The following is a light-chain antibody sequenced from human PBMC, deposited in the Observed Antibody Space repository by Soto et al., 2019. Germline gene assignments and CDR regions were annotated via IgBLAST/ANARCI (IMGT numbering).Light chain of an antibody. CDR1: QSISSW. CDR2: KAS. V-gene: IGKV1-5*03. Sequence: DIQMTQSPSTLSASVGDRVTITCRASQSISSWLAWYQQKPGKAPKFLIYKASSLESAVQSRFSGSGSGTEISLCSSRLQSDDFATYYCQQYNCFPTFGQGTKVELK. CDR3: QQYNCFPT. J-gene: IGKJ1*01.